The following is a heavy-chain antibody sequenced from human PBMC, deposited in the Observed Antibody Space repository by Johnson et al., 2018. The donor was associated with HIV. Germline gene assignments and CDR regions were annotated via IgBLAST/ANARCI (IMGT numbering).Heavy chain of an antibody. Sequence: VQLVESGGGLVQPGGSLRLSCAASGFTFSSYDMHWVRQATGKGLEWVSAIGTAGDTYYPGSVKGRFTISRENAKNSLYLQMGSLRAEDMAVYYCGRGIPTLPLPGTLGFDIWGQGTMVTVSS. CDR1: GFTFSSYD. J-gene: IGHJ3*02. CDR2: IGTAGDT. CDR3: GRGIPTLPLPGTLGFDI. D-gene: IGHD1-1*01. V-gene: IGHV3-13*01.